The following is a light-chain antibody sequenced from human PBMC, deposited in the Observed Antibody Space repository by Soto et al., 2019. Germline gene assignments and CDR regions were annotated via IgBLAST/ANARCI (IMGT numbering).Light chain of an antibody. J-gene: IGLJ1*01. Sequence: QSALTQPPSVSGAPGQRVAISCTGSSSNIGAEYDVHWYQQLPGTAPKRLIYGDNSRPSGVPDRFSGSKSGTSASLAITGLQPEDEADYYCQSYDSSLTTFVFGTGTKVTVL. CDR2: GDN. CDR1: SSNIGAEYD. CDR3: QSYDSSLTTFV. V-gene: IGLV1-40*01.